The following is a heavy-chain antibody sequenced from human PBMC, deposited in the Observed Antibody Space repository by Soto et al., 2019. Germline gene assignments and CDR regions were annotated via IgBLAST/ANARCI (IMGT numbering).Heavy chain of an antibody. D-gene: IGHD2-8*02. J-gene: IGHJ4*02. Sequence: EVQLLESGGGLVQPGGSLRLSCAASGFTFSSYAMSWVRQAPGKGLEWVSAISSSGVSTYYADSVKGRFTISRDNSKNTLYLQMNSLRAEDTAVYYCAKRGLLGWGGVGYFDYWGQGTLVTVSS. V-gene: IGHV3-23*01. CDR1: GFTFSSYA. CDR2: ISSSGVST. CDR3: AKRGLLGWGGVGYFDY.